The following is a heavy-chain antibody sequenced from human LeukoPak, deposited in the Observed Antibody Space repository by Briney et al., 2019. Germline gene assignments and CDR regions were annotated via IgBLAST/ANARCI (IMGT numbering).Heavy chain of an antibody. CDR3: ARLYGDYARGAFDI. V-gene: IGHV3-33*08. CDR1: GFTISTYG. J-gene: IGHJ3*02. D-gene: IGHD4-17*01. CDR2: IWYDGGSK. Sequence: GGSLRLSCAACGFTISTYGMHWVRQAPGKGLDWVAVIWYDGGSKYYADSVKGRFTISRDNSKNTVYLQMNSLRAEDTAVYYCARLYGDYARGAFDIWGQGTVVTVSS.